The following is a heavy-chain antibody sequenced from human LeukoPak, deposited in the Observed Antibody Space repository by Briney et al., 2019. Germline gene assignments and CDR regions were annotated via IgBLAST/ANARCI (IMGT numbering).Heavy chain of an antibody. V-gene: IGHV3-23*01. D-gene: IGHD3-22*01. CDR2: ISGSGGST. Sequence: GGSLRLSCVASGFPFSSYWMSWVRQAPGKGLEWVSAISGSGGSTYYADSVKGRFNISRDNSKNTLYLQMNSLRAEDTAVYYCAKAGSLTYYYDSSGYYSDYWGQGTLVTVSS. J-gene: IGHJ4*02. CDR1: GFPFSSYW. CDR3: AKAGSLTYYYDSSGYYSDY.